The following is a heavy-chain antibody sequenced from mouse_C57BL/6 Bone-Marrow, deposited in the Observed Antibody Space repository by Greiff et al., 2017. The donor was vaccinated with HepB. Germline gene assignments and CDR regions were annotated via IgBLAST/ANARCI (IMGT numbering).Heavy chain of an antibody. Sequence: QVQLQQPGAELVKPGASVKMSCKASGYTFTSYWITWVKQRPGQGLEWIGDIYPGSGSTTYNEKFKSKATLTVDTSSSTAYMQLSSLTSEDSAVYYCARRRSYGSSSYFDVWGTGTTVTVSS. CDR2: IYPGSGST. V-gene: IGHV1-55*01. CDR1: GYTFTSYW. D-gene: IGHD1-1*01. J-gene: IGHJ1*03. CDR3: ARRRSYGSSSYFDV.